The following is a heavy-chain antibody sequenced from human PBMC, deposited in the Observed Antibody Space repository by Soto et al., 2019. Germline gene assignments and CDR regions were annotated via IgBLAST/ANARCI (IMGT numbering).Heavy chain of an antibody. CDR2: IDPRGGGT. Sequence: QAQLVQSGPEVKKPGASVKISCRASGYTFTKYYVHWVRQAPGQGLEWMGVIDPRGGGTTYAQKFQDRVTMARDMALSTVFLDLTSLRSEDTAIYFCASHCSTRCSDWVDPWVQGTLVIVSS. CDR1: GYTFTKYY. V-gene: IGHV1-46*03. J-gene: IGHJ5*02. D-gene: IGHD2-15*01. CDR3: ASHCSTRCSDWVDP.